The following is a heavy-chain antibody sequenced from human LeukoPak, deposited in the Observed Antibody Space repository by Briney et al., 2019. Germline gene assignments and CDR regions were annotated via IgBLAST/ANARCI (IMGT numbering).Heavy chain of an antibody. Sequence: PSETLSLTCTVSGGSISSYYWSWIRQPPGKGLEWIGYIYYSGSTNYNPSLKSRVTISVDTSKNQFSLKLSSVTAADTAVYYCARHEALMGPPNWFDPWGQEPWSPSPQ. J-gene: IGHJ5*02. CDR1: GGSISSYY. V-gene: IGHV4-59*08. D-gene: IGHD2-8*01. CDR2: IYYSGST. CDR3: ARHEALMGPPNWFDP.